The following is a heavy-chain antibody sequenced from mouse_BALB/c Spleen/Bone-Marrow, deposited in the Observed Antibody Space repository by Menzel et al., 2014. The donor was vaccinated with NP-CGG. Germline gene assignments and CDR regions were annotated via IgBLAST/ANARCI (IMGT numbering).Heavy chain of an antibody. J-gene: IGHJ3*01. CDR2: IIPDSGTI. V-gene: IGHV4-1*02. Sequence: EVKLMESGGGLVQPGGSLKVSCAASGFAFSSYWMRWVRQGPGNGLEWIGEIIPDSGTINYTPSLKDKVIITRDNAKNTQYLQMSKVISENRALYYCSSLDYYARFAYWGQGTLVTVSA. D-gene: IGHD1-1*01. CDR3: SSLDYYARFAY. CDR1: GFAFSSYW.